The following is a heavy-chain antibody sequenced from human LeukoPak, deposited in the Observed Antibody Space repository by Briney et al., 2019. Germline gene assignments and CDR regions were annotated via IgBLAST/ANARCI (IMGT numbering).Heavy chain of an antibody. CDR1: GFTFGTYA. V-gene: IGHV3-23*01. D-gene: IGHD3-10*01. CDR2: IGVSVGNT. J-gene: IGHJ5*02. CDR3: ARDGWFGDYNWFDP. Sequence: PGGSLRLSCAASGFTFGTYAMSWVRQAPGKGLEWVSTIGVSVGNTYYADSVKGRFTISRDNPKNTLYLQMNSLRAEDTAVYYCARDGWFGDYNWFDPWGQGTLVTVSS.